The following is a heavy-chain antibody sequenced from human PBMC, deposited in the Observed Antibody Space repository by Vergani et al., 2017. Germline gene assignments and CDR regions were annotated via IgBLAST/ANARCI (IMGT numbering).Heavy chain of an antibody. D-gene: IGHD4/OR15-4a*01. CDR2: INPIFGTA. CDR3: ARRKTIRDYYYMDV. Sequence: QVQLVQSGAEVKKPGSSVKVSCKASGYTFTGYYMHWVRQAPGQGLEWMGWINPIFGTANYAQKFQGRVTITADESTSTAYMELSSLRSEDTAVYYCARRKTIRDYYYMDVWGKGTTVTVSS. V-gene: IGHV1-69*13. J-gene: IGHJ6*03. CDR1: GYTFTGYY.